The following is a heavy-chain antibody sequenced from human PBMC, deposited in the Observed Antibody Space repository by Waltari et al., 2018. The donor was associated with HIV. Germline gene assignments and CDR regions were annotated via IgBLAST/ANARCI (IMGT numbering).Heavy chain of an antibody. V-gene: IGHV3-23*01. CDR1: GFTFGSYA. Sequence: VHLLESGGGLVQPGGSLRLSCAASGFTFGSYAMAWVRQAPGKGLEWVAGISSNSGSTDYADSVKGRLTISRDNSKNILYLQMNSLRAEDTAVYYCAKDLGNFANDWGQGTLVTVTS. CDR2: ISSNSGST. D-gene: IGHD1-1*01. CDR3: AKDLGNFAND. J-gene: IGHJ4*02.